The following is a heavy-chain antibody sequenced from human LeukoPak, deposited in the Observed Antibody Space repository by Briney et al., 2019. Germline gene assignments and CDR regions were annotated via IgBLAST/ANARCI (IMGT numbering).Heavy chain of an antibody. CDR2: IRASGGST. D-gene: IGHD4-17*01. J-gene: IGHJ4*02. Sequence: GGSLRLSCAASGFTFSSYAMKCVRQAPGKGLEWVSGIRASGGSTFYADSVKGRFTISRDNSKNTLYLQMNNLRADDTAVYYCAKKGGDYGGNYFDYWGQGTLVTVSS. CDR1: GFTFSSYA. V-gene: IGHV3-23*01. CDR3: AKKGGDYGGNYFDY.